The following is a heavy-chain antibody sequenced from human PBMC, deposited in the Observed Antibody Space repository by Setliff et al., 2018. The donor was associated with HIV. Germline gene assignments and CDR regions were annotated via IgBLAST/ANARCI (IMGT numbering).Heavy chain of an antibody. D-gene: IGHD2-15*01. CDR1: GYILTELS. V-gene: IGHV1-8*01. J-gene: IGHJ5*02. CDR3: ARGYCGGGICYSPNWLDP. Sequence: GASVKVSCKVSGYILTELSRHWVRQAPGKGLEWMGWMNPNSGNTGYSQKFRDRVTLTTDTSTSTAYMEIKSLTSDDTAVYYCARGYCGGGICYSPNWLDPWGQGTLVTVSS. CDR2: MNPNSGNT.